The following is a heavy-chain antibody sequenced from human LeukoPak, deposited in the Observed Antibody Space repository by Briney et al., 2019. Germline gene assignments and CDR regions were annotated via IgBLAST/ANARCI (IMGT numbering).Heavy chain of an antibody. V-gene: IGHV1-24*01. CDR3: ATGDRLYCSGGSCYG. Sequence: ASVKVSCKVSGYTLTELSMHWVRQAPGKGLECMGGFDPEDGETIYAQKFQGRVTMTEDTSTDTAYMELSSLRSEDTAVYYCATGDRLYCSGGSCYGWGQGTLVTVSS. CDR1: GYTLTELS. J-gene: IGHJ4*02. CDR2: FDPEDGET. D-gene: IGHD2-15*01.